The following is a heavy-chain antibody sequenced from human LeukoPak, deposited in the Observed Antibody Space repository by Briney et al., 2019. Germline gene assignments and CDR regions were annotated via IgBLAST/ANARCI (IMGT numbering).Heavy chain of an antibody. Sequence: GASVKVSCKASGGTFSSYAISWVRQAPGQGLEWMGGIIPIFGTANYAQKFQGRVTITADESTSTAYMELSSLRSEDTAVYYCARGRYDSSGSYSLFDYWGQGTLVTVSS. CDR1: GGTFSSYA. CDR3: ARGRYDSSGSYSLFDY. J-gene: IGHJ4*02. CDR2: IIPIFGTA. V-gene: IGHV1-69*01. D-gene: IGHD3-22*01.